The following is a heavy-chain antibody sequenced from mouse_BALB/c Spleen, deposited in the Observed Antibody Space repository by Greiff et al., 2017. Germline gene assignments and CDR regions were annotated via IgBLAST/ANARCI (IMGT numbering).Heavy chain of an antibody. Sequence: ESGPGLVKPSQSLSLTCTVTGYSITSDYAWNWIRQFPGNKLEWMGYISYSGSTSYNPSLKSRISITRDTSKNQFFLQLNSVTTEDTATYYCARSGSSPFDYWGQGTTLTVSS. CDR1: GYSITSDYA. CDR2: ISYSGST. V-gene: IGHV3-2*02. J-gene: IGHJ2*01. CDR3: ARSGSSPFDY. D-gene: IGHD1-1*01.